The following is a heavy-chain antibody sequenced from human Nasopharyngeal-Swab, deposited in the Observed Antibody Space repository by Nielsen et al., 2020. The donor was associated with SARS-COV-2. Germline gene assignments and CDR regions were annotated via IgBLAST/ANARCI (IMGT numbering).Heavy chain of an antibody. J-gene: IGHJ4*02. V-gene: IGHV3-30*04. Sequence: GESLKISCAASGFTFSSYAMHWVRQAPGKGLEWVAVISYDGSNKYYADSVKGRFTISRDNSKNTPYLQMNSLRAEDTAVYYCARDNGGNLGYWGQGTLVTVSS. CDR1: GFTFSSYA. D-gene: IGHD4-23*01. CDR3: ARDNGGNLGY. CDR2: ISYDGSNK.